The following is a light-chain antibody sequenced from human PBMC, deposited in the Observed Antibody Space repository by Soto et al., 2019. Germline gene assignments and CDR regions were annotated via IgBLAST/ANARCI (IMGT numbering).Light chain of an antibody. J-gene: IGKJ3*01. CDR2: AAS. CDR3: QQSYRTPRT. Sequence: DIQMTQSPSSLSASVGDRVTITCRASQSISSYLNWYQQKPRKAPKLLIYAASSLQSGVPSRFSGSGSGTDFTLTISSLQPEDFATYYCQQSYRTPRTFGRGPKVDIK. CDR1: QSISSY. V-gene: IGKV1-39*01.